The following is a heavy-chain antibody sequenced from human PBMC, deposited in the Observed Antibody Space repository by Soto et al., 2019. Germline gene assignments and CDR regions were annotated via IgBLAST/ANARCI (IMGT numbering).Heavy chain of an antibody. D-gene: IGHD3-22*01. CDR2: INIDGSRI. CDR3: IRGDGDRYDGHGYLGRH. CDR1: GFTFSSYW. Sequence: EVQLVESGGGLVQPGGSLRLSCAASGFTFSSYWMHWVRQAPGKGLVWVSRINIDGSRISYADSVKGRCTISRDNAKNPXYMEMNSLGVEETAVYYCIRGDGDRYDGHGYLGRHWGQGTLVTVST. V-gene: IGHV3-74*01. J-gene: IGHJ4*02.